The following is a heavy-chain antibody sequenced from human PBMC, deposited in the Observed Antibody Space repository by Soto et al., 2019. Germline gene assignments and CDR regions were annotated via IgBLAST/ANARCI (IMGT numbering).Heavy chain of an antibody. CDR3: ARDPVTLYISSWYLTRWFDP. CDR1: GYTFTSYG. V-gene: IGHV1-18*01. J-gene: IGHJ5*02. Sequence: QVQLVQSGAEVKKPGASVKVSCKASGYTFTSYGISWVRQAPGQGLEWMGWISAYNGNTNYAQKLQGRVTMTTDTSTSTAYMELRSLRSDDTAVYYCARDPVTLYISSWYLTRWFDPWGQGTLVTVSS. CDR2: ISAYNGNT. D-gene: IGHD6-13*01.